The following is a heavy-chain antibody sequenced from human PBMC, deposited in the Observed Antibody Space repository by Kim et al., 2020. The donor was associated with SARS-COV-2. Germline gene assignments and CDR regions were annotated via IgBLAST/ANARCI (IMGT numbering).Heavy chain of an antibody. CDR1: GFTFSTYM. Sequence: GGSLRLSCAASGFTFSTYMMNWVRQAPGKGLEWVSAIDGSGVSRNYADSVKGRFTIYRDNSKNTLYLQMNRLRDEDTAVYYCVKDGPNWGSYFDNWGQGTLVSVSS. V-gene: IGHV3-23*01. D-gene: IGHD7-27*01. CDR2: IDGSGVSR. J-gene: IGHJ4*02. CDR3: VKDGPNWGSYFDN.